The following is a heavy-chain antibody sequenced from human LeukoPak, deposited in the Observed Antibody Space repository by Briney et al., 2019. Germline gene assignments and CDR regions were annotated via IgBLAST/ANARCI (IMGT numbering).Heavy chain of an antibody. CDR2: IIPIFGTA. D-gene: IGHD3-22*01. Sequence: ASVKVSCKASGGTFSSYAISWVRQAPGQGLEWMGGIIPIFGTANYAQKFQGRVTITTDESTSTAYMELSSLRSEDTAVYYCAREAPYSGYYLNYYFDYWGQGTLVTVSS. CDR3: AREAPYSGYYLNYYFDY. J-gene: IGHJ4*02. CDR1: GGTFSSYA. V-gene: IGHV1-69*05.